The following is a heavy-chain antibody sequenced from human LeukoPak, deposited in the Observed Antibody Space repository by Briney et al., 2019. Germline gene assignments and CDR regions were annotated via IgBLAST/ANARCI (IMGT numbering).Heavy chain of an antibody. D-gene: IGHD1-26*01. CDR3: TRMIYSETYYDLFGY. CDR1: GITFTNAW. J-gene: IGHJ4*02. Sequence: PGGSLRLSCEVSGITFTNAWMSWVRQAPGKGLEWVARIKSKTDGGTTDYAVPVKGRFIISRDDSKNTLFLQMNSLKTEDTALYYCTRMIYSETYYDLFGYWGQGTLVTVSS. CDR2: IKSKTDGGTT. V-gene: IGHV3-15*01.